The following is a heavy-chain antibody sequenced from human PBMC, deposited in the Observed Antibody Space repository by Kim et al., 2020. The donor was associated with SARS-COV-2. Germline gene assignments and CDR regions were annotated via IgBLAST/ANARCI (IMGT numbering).Heavy chain of an antibody. CDR2: ISSSSSTI. J-gene: IGHJ4*02. Sequence: GGSLRLSCAASGFTFSSYSMNWVRQAPGKGLEWVSYISSSSSTIYYADSVKGRFTISRDNAKNSLYLQMNSLRDEDTAVYYCARDLDDYGDYDFRDYWGQGTLVTVSS. CDR3: ARDLDDYGDYDFRDY. V-gene: IGHV3-48*02. D-gene: IGHD4-17*01. CDR1: GFTFSSYS.